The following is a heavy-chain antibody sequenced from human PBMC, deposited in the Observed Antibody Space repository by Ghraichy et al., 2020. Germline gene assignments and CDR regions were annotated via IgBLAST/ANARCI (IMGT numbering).Heavy chain of an antibody. D-gene: IGHD4-11*01. Sequence: SETLSPTCAVYGGSFSGYYWSWIRQPPGKGLEWIGEINHSGSTNYNPSLKSRVTISVDTSKNQFSLKLSSVTAADTAVYYCASLYSNYPDDYWGQGTLVTVSS. V-gene: IGHV4-34*01. CDR3: ASLYSNYPDDY. CDR2: INHSGST. J-gene: IGHJ4*02. CDR1: GGSFSGYY.